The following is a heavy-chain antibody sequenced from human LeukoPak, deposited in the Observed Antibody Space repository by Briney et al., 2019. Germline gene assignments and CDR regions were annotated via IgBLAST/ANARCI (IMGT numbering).Heavy chain of an antibody. D-gene: IGHD2-21*02. CDR1: GFTFSSYA. CDR2: IKSKTDGGTT. Sequence: GGSLRLSCAASGFTFSSYAMSWVRQAPGKGLEWVGRIKSKTDGGTTDYAAPVKGRFTISRDDSKNTLYLQMNSLRAEDTAVYYCAKGETYIVVTSTSDSWGQGTLVTVSS. V-gene: IGHV3-15*01. J-gene: IGHJ4*02. CDR3: AKGETYIVVTSTSDS.